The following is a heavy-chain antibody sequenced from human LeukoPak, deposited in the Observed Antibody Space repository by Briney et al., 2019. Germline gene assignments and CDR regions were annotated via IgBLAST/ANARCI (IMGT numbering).Heavy chain of an antibody. D-gene: IGHD2-2*01. CDR1: GFTFSSSW. J-gene: IGHJ4*02. V-gene: IGHV3-7*02. CDR3: ARKYCSSTSCLFDC. CDR2: IKGDGSVQ. Sequence: GGSLRLSCVASGFTFSSSWMNWVRQAPGKGLEWVANIKGDGSVQSYVDSVKGRFTISRDNAKNSLFLQMNSLRAEDTAVYYCARKYCSSTSCLFDCWGQGTLVTVSS.